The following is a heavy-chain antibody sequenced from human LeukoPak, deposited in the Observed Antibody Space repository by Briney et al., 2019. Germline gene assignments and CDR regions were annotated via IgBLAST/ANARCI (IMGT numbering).Heavy chain of an antibody. J-gene: IGHJ6*02. CDR1: GFTFSSYS. CDR2: IYSGGST. Sequence: GGSLRLSCAASGFTFSSYSMNWVRQAPGKGLEWVSVIYSGGSTYYADSVKGRFTISRDNSKNTPYLQMNSLRAEDTAVYYCARALYSYGSMDVWGQGTTVTVSS. V-gene: IGHV3-66*01. D-gene: IGHD5-18*01. CDR3: ARALYSYGSMDV.